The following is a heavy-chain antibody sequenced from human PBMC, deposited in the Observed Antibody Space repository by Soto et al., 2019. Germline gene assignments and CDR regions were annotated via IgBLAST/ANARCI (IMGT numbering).Heavy chain of an antibody. CDR3: AKGERPDY. CDR2: ISGSGVTT. V-gene: IGHV3-23*01. D-gene: IGHD1-26*01. J-gene: IGHJ4*02. CDR1: AFTFSSYA. Sequence: GGSLRLSCAASAFTFSSYAMSWVRQAPGKGLEWVSTISGSGVTTNYADSAKGRFTISRDNSKNTLYLQMNTLRAEDTAVYYCAKGERPDYWGQGTLVTVSS.